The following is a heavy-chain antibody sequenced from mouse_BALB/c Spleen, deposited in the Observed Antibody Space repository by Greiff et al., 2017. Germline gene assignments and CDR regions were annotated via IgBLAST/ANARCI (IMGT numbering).Heavy chain of an antibody. J-gene: IGHJ2*01. Sequence: DVMLVESGGGLVQPGGSLKLSCAASGFTFSSYTMSWVRQTPEKRLEWVAYISNGGGSTYYPDTVKGRFTISRDNAKNTLYLQMSSLKSEDTAMYYCARQVGTGYFDYWGQGTTLTVSS. CDR2: ISNGGGST. CDR1: GFTFSSYT. D-gene: IGHD4-1*01. CDR3: ARQVGTGYFDY. V-gene: IGHV5-12-2*01.